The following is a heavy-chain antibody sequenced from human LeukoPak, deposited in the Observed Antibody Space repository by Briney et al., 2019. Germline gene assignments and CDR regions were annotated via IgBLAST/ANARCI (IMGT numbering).Heavy chain of an antibody. CDR2: INHSGST. CDR3: AKTPQIGGGVNAFDI. Sequence: SETLSLTCAVYGGSFSGYYWSWIRQPPGKGLEWIGEINHSGSTNYNPSLKSRVTISVDKSKNQFSLKLSSVTAADTAVYYCAKTPQIGGGVNAFDIWGQGTMVTVSS. V-gene: IGHV4-34*01. D-gene: IGHD1-26*01. J-gene: IGHJ3*02. CDR1: GGSFSGYY.